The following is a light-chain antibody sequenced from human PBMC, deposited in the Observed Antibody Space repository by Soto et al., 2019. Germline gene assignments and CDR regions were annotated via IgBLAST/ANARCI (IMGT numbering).Light chain of an antibody. J-gene: IGKJ2*01. Sequence: EIVLTQSPGTLSLSPGERATFSCRTSQTINTEFLAWYQQRPGLAPRLLIHGTSNRATGIPDRFSGSGSGTDFTLTISAPEPEDFAVYYCQRYGSSPLYAFGQGTKLEI. CDR2: GTS. CDR3: QRYGSSPLYA. V-gene: IGKV3-20*01. CDR1: QTINTEF.